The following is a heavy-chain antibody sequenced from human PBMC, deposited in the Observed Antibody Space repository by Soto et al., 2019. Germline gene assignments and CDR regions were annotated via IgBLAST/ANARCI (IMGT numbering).Heavy chain of an antibody. Sequence: QVQLVQSGAEVKKPGASVKVSCKASGFTFSKFGISWVRQAPGQGLEWMGWISGYNGNTDYAQKFQGRVTMTTDTYTGTAYLELSGLRSDDTAVCFCARAYCSAGSCYRDYWGQGTLFTASS. CDR1: GFTFSKFG. CDR2: ISGYNGNT. V-gene: IGHV1-18*01. J-gene: IGHJ4*02. CDR3: ARAYCSAGSCYRDY. D-gene: IGHD2-15*01.